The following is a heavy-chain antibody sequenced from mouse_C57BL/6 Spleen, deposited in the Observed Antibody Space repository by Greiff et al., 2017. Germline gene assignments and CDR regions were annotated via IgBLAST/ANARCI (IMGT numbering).Heavy chain of an antibody. CDR3: ARSNYSNLAAMDY. D-gene: IGHD2-5*01. Sequence: QVQLQQPGAELVMPGASVKLSCKASGYTFTSYWMHWVKQRPGQGLEWIGEIDPSDSYTNYNQKFKGKSTLTVDKSSSTAYMQLSSLTSEDSAVYYCARSNYSNLAAMDYWGQGTSVTVSS. CDR1: GYTFTSYW. J-gene: IGHJ4*01. V-gene: IGHV1-69*01. CDR2: IDPSDSYT.